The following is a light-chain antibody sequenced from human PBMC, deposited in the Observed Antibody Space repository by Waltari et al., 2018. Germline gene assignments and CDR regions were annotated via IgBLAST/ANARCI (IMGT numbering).Light chain of an antibody. V-gene: IGKV4-1*01. CDR2: WAS. Sequence: DIVMTQSPDSLAVSLGERATINCKSSQTLLYTSNNKNYLTWYQQKSGQPPKVLIFWASTRESGVAERFNGSGSGTEFTLTINSLQPEDVAVYFCQQYFSPPYTFGQGTKLEIK. J-gene: IGKJ2*01. CDR1: QTLLYTSNNKNY. CDR3: QQYFSPPYT.